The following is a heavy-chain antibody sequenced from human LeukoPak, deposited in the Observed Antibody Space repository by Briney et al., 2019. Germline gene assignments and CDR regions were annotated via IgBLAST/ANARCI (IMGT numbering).Heavy chain of an antibody. V-gene: IGHV4-61*02. D-gene: IGHD4-17*01. CDR1: GGSISSGSYY. J-gene: IGHJ5*02. CDR2: IYTSGST. Sequence: PSQTLSLTCTVSGGSISSGSYYWSWIRQPAGKGLEWIGRIYTSGSTNYNPSPKSRVTRPVETSTNQFSLKLSSVTAADTAVYYCARDLYGDYAWGRWFDPWGQGTLVTVSS. CDR3: ARDLYGDYAWGRWFDP.